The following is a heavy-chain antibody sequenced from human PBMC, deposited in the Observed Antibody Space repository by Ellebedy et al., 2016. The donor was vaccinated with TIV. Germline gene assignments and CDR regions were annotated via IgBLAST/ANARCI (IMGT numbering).Heavy chain of an antibody. V-gene: IGHV1-46*01. J-gene: IGHJ6*02. CDR1: GYTFTSYY. D-gene: IGHD3-10*01. Sequence: AASVKVSCKASGYTFTSYYMHWVRQAPGQGLEWMGIINPSGGSTSYAQKFQGRVTMTRDRSTSTVYMELSSLRSEDTAVYYCARTMVSYYGMDVWGQGTTVTVSS. CDR3: ARTMVSYYGMDV. CDR2: INPSGGST.